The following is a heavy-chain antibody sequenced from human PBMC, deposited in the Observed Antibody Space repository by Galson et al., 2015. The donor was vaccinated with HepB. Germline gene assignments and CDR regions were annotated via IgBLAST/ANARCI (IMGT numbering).Heavy chain of an antibody. V-gene: IGHV1-3*01. J-gene: IGHJ6*02. CDR3: ASHYLIGYSSDYYYYGMDV. Sequence: SVKVSCKASGYTFTSYAMHWVRQAPGQRLEWMGWINAGNGNTKYSQKFQGRVTITRDTSASTAYMELSSLRSEDTAVYYCASHYLIGYSSDYYYYGMDVWGQGTTVTVSS. CDR1: GYTFTSYA. CDR2: INAGNGNT. D-gene: IGHD6-19*01.